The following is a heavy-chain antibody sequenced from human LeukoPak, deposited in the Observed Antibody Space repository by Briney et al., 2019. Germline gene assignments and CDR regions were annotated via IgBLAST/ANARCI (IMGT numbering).Heavy chain of an antibody. D-gene: IGHD4-17*01. CDR2: IYYSGST. J-gene: IGHJ4*02. CDR1: GGSISSYY. CDR3: ARQDYGDCVHDY. V-gene: IGHV4-59*08. Sequence: KSSETLSLTCTVSGGSISSYYWSWIRQPPGKGLEWIGYIYYSGSTNYNPSLKSRVTISVDTSKNQFSLKLSSVTAADTAVYYCARQDYGDCVHDYWGQGTLVTVSS.